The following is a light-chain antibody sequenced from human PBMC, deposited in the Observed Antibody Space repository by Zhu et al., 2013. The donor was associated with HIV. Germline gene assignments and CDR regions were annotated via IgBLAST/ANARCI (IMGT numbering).Light chain of an antibody. V-gene: IGKV1-5*01. CDR2: DAS. Sequence: DIQLTQSPSFLSASVGDRVTISCQASQDISAYLNWYQHKPGKAPKLLIYDASSLQSGVSSRFSGSGSGTEFTLTVSSLQPDDFATYYCQQYHRDSTFGQGTKVDVK. CDR1: QDISAY. J-gene: IGKJ1*01. CDR3: QQYHRDST.